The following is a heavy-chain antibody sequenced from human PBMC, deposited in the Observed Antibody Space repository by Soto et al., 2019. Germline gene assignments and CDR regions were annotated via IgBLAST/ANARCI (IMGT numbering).Heavy chain of an antibody. J-gene: IGHJ6*02. Sequence: QVRLQESGPGLVKPSEILSLTCTVSGGSVSSYYWSWIRQPPGKGLDWIGYMYNTGSTIYNPSLKSRVTISVDTSKNQVSLKVNSLTAADTAVYYCARDLWGYCGADRYPLDVWGQGTTVTVSS. CDR3: ARDLWGYCGADRYPLDV. D-gene: IGHD2-21*02. V-gene: IGHV4-59*02. CDR1: GGSVSSYY. CDR2: MYNTGST.